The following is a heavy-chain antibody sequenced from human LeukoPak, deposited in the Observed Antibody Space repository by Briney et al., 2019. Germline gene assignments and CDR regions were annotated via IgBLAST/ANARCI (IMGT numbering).Heavy chain of an antibody. V-gene: IGHV1-2*04. D-gene: IGHD6-13*01. Sequence: ASVKVSCKASGYTFTGYYMHWVRQAPGQGLEWMGWINPNSGGTNYAQKFQGWVTMTRDTSISTAYMELSRLRSDDTAVYYCARDLYPIAALGLEYYFDYWGQGTLVTVSS. CDR1: GYTFTGYY. CDR2: INPNSGGT. CDR3: ARDLYPIAALGLEYYFDY. J-gene: IGHJ4*02.